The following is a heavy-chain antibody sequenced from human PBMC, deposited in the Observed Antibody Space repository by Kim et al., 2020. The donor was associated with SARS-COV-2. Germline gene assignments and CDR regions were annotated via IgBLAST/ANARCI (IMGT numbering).Heavy chain of an antibody. V-gene: IGHV3-33*01. CDR1: GFTFSSYG. CDR3: ARDPPPYGDPEYYFDY. D-gene: IGHD4-17*01. Sequence: GGSLRLSCAASGFTFSSYGMHWVRQAPGKGLEWVAVIWYDGSNKYYADSVKGRFTISRDNSKNTLYLQMNSLRAEDTAVYYCARDPPPYGDPEYYFDYWGQGTLVTVSS. J-gene: IGHJ4*02. CDR2: IWYDGSNK.